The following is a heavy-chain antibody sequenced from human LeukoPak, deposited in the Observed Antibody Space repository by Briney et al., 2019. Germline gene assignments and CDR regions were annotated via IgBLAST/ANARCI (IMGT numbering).Heavy chain of an antibody. CDR3: ARRVAVAGTPYFDY. CDR1: GSTFSAYW. D-gene: IGHD6-19*01. CDR2: INNDGTAT. Sequence: GSLRLSCAASGSTFSAYWMHWVRQVPGKGLVWVSRINNDGTATFFADSVKGRFTISRDNAKNTLYLQMNSLRAEDTAVYYCARRVAVAGTPYFDYWGQGTLVTVSS. V-gene: IGHV3-74*01. J-gene: IGHJ4*02.